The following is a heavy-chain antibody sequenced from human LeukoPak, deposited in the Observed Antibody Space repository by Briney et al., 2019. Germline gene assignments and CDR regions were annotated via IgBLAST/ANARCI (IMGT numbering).Heavy chain of an antibody. CDR2: ISSSGSTI. Sequence: GGSLRLSCAASGFTFSDYYMSWIRQAPGKGLEWVSYISSSGSTIYYADSVKGRFTISRDNAKNSLYLQMNSLRAEDTAVYYCARAGRYCSSTSCYGPHYMDVWGKGTTVTISS. J-gene: IGHJ6*03. CDR3: ARAGRYCSSTSCYGPHYMDV. D-gene: IGHD2-2*01. CDR1: GFTFSDYY. V-gene: IGHV3-11*01.